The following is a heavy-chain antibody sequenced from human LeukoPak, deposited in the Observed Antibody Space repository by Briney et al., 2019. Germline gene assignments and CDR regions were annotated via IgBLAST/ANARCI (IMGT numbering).Heavy chain of an antibody. D-gene: IGHD1-26*01. J-gene: IGHJ6*03. V-gene: IGHV3-48*03. CDR1: GFTFSSHE. CDR2: ISSSGSTI. CDR3: ARENVGATAYYYYFYMDV. Sequence: GGSLRLSCAASGFTFSSHEVNWVRQAPGKGLEWVSYISSSGSTIYYADSVKGRFTISRDNAKNSLYLQMNSLRAEDTAVYYCARENVGATAYYYYFYMDVWGKGTTVTISS.